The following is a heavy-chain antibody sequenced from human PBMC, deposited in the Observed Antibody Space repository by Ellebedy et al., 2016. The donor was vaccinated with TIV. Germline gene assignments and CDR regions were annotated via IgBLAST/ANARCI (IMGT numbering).Heavy chain of an antibody. Sequence: GGSLRRSCAASGFTVSSNYMSWVRQAPGKGLEWVAVIWYDGSNKYYADSVKGRFTISRDNSKNTLYLQMNSLRAEDTAVYYCARAYCGGDCYSDPGGMDVWGQGTTVTVSS. V-gene: IGHV3-33*01. CDR2: IWYDGSNK. J-gene: IGHJ6*02. D-gene: IGHD2-21*02. CDR3: ARAYCGGDCYSDPGGMDV. CDR1: GFTVSSNY.